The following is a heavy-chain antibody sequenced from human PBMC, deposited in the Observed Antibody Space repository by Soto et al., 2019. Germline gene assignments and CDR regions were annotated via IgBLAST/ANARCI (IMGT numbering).Heavy chain of an antibody. CDR3: ARGYSGFLFDY. Sequence: SVKVSCKASGGSFSTAAISWVRQAPGQGLEWMGGIMPGNGNTNYSQKFQGRVTITRDKSASTAYMELSSLRSEDTAVYYCARGYSGFLFDYWGQGTLVTVSS. D-gene: IGHD5-12*01. CDR1: GGSFSTAA. J-gene: IGHJ4*02. V-gene: IGHV1-69*10. CDR2: IMPGNGNT.